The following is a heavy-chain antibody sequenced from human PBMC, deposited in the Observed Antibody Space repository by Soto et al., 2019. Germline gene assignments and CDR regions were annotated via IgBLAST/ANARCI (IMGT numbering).Heavy chain of an antibody. CDR2: ISPYNGNT. Sequence: QLVQSGPEVKKPGASVKVSCQASGYTFSGYTISWVRQAPGQGLEWLGWISPYNGNTKYTQKLQGRLTMTTDTSTSTAYMDLRSLRSDDTAVYYCARADYGVDDYWGQGTLVTVSS. J-gene: IGHJ4*02. CDR3: ARADYGVDDY. CDR1: GYTFSGYT. V-gene: IGHV1-18*01. D-gene: IGHD3-16*01.